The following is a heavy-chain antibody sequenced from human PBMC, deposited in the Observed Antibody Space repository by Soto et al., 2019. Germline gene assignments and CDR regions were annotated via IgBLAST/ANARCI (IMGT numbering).Heavy chain of an antibody. D-gene: IGHD6-25*01. V-gene: IGHV3-23*01. J-gene: IGHJ5*02. CDR2: IGGSGSYT. CDR1: GFTFASYA. CDR3: AKDYLAPYSNGWAIRFDP. Sequence: EVHLLESGGGLVQPGGSLRLSCAAAGFTFASYAMGWVRQAPGEGLEWVSSIGGSGSYTYYADSVKGRFTISRDNFKNELYLQMNSLRSEDTAVYYCAKDYLAPYSNGWAIRFDPWGQGTLVTVSS.